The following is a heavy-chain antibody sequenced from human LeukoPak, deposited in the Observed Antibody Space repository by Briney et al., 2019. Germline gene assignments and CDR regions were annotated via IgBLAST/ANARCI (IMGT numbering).Heavy chain of an antibody. CDR1: GFTFSSYA. CDR3: AQDRSGPALAYYHDTNS. Sequence: GGSPRLSCAPPGFTFSSYAMSCVRHGPGKGLGWVSAITVRGGITFYTDSVKGPCTTSRDNSKNTRYLQIKSLRGEDTVVYYCAQDRSGPALAYYHDTNSGGQGTLVTVSS. CDR2: ITVRGGIT. V-gene: IGHV3-23*01. J-gene: IGHJ5*01. D-gene: IGHD3-22*01.